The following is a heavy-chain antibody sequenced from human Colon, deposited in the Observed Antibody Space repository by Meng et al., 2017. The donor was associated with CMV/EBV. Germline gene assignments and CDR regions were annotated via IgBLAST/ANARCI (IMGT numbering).Heavy chain of an antibody. CDR1: GFTFSDYY. J-gene: IGHJ4*02. CDR3: AKEGRHCSGGNCYSYFDY. CDR2: ISSSGSTI. V-gene: IGHV3-11*04. Sequence: GESLKISCAASGFTFSDYYMSWIRQAPGKGLEWVSYISSSGSTIYYADSVKGRFTISRDNAKNSLYLQVNSLRPDDTAVYYCAKEGRHCSGGNCYSYFDYWGQGTLVTVSS. D-gene: IGHD2-15*01.